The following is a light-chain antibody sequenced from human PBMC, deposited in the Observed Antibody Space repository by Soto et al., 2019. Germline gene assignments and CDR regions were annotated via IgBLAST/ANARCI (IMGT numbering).Light chain of an antibody. V-gene: IGLV1-40*01. Sequence: QSALTQPPSVSGAPGQRVTISCTGNSSNLGAGYDVHWYQQLPGAAPKLVIFGNRNRPSGVPERFSGSKSGTSASLAITGLQAEDEADYFCAAWDDSLSGPVFGGGTKLTVL. CDR1: SSNLGAGYD. CDR3: AAWDDSLSGPV. CDR2: GNR. J-gene: IGLJ2*01.